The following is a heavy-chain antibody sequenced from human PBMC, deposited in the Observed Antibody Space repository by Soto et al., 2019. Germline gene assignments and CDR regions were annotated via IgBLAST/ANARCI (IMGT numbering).Heavy chain of an antibody. CDR2: VYYTGST. J-gene: IGHJ4*02. V-gene: IGHV4-39*02. Sequence: XETLSLTCSVAGDAITSNGYYWGWIRQPPGGGLEWIGNVYYTGSTFFHPSLRSRVSISVDTSKNVFSLRLTSVTAADTAVYYCARSHYTYGLLIDYWGLGTLVTVSS. CDR3: ARSHYTYGLLIDY. CDR1: GDAITSNGYY. D-gene: IGHD3-3*01.